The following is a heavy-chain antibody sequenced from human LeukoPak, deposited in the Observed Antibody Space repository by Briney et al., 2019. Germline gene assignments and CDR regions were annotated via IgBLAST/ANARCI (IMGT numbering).Heavy chain of an antibody. D-gene: IGHD3-22*01. Sequence: ASVKVSCKVSGYTLTELSMHWVRQAPGKGLEWMGGFDPEDGETIYAQKFQGRVTMTEDTSTDTAYMELRSLRSDDTAVYYCARVIAEDYMDVWGKGTTVTISS. CDR3: ARVIAEDYMDV. CDR1: GYTLTELS. V-gene: IGHV1-24*01. J-gene: IGHJ6*03. CDR2: FDPEDGET.